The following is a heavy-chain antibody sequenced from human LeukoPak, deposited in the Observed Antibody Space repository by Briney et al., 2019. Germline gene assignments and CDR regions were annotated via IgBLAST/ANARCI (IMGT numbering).Heavy chain of an antibody. D-gene: IGHD6-25*01. CDR2: IIPILGIA. CDR3: AREVRGGIAAYYFDY. V-gene: IGHV1-69*04. J-gene: IGHJ4*02. Sequence: GASVKVSCKASGYTFTSYGISWVRQAPGQGLEWMGRIIPILGIANYAQKFQGRVTITADKSTSTAYMELSSLRSEDTAVYYCAREVRGGIAAYYFDYWGQGTLVTVSS. CDR1: GYTFTSYG.